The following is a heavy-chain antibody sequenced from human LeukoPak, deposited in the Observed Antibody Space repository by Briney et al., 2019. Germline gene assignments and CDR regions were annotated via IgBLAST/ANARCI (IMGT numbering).Heavy chain of an antibody. J-gene: IGHJ3*02. CDR3: ARDRTYYYDSSGYRDAFDI. CDR1: GFTFSSCA. D-gene: IGHD3-22*01. Sequence: GGSLRLSCAASGFTFSSCAMSWVRQAPGKGLEWVSAISASGGSTYYADSVKGRFTISRDNSKNTLYLQMNSLRAEDTAVYYCARDRTYYYDSSGYRDAFDIWGQGTMVTVSS. V-gene: IGHV3-23*01. CDR2: ISASGGST.